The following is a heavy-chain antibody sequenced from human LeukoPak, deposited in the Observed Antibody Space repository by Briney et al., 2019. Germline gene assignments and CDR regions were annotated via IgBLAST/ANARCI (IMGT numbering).Heavy chain of an antibody. D-gene: IGHD5-24*01. Sequence: SQTLSLTCTVSGGSISSGGYYWSWIRQHPGKGLEWIGYIYYSGNTNYNPSLKSRVTISIDTSKNQFSPGLSSVTAADTAVYYCARDSSPLESGLDVWGQGTTVIVSS. CDR2: IYYSGNT. V-gene: IGHV4-31*03. CDR3: ARDSSPLESGLDV. J-gene: IGHJ6*02. CDR1: GGSISSGGYY.